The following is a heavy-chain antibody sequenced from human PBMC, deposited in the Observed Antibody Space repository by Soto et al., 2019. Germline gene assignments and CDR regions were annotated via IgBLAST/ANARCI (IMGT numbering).Heavy chain of an antibody. CDR3: ARMYSSGSGWFHP. CDR1: GGSVSSGYYS. V-gene: IGHV4-61*01. Sequence: PSETLSLTCSVSGGSVSSGYYSWNWIRQPPGKGLEWIGSFYSSGSIIYNPSLRSRVSISGDTSSNQFSMSLTSVTAADTARYYCARMYSSGSGWFHPWGQGTLVTVSS. J-gene: IGHJ5*02. D-gene: IGHD6-19*01. CDR2: FYSSGSI.